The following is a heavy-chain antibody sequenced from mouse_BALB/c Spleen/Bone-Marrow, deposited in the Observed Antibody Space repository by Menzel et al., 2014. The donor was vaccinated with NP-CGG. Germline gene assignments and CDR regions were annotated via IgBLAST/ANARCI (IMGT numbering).Heavy chain of an antibody. CDR1: GFTFSSYS. J-gene: IGHJ2*01. Sequence: EVKLVESGGGLAKPGGSLKLSCAASGFTFSSYSMSWVRQTPEKRLEWVATISSGGHYTYYPDSVKGRFTISRDNAKDTLYLQMSSLKSEGTAMYYCSKDGGYDYSYYFDYWGQGTTLTVSS. V-gene: IGHV5-6-4*01. D-gene: IGHD2-4*01. CDR2: ISSGGHYT. CDR3: SKDGGYDYSYYFDY.